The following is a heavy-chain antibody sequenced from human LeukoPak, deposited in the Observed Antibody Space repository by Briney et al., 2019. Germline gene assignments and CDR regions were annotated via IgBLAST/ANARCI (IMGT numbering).Heavy chain of an antibody. CDR1: GGSISSYY. V-gene: IGHV4-59*01. J-gene: IGHJ5*02. CDR2: IYYSGST. Sequence: SETLSLTCTVSGGSISSYYWSWIRQPPGKGLEWIGYIYYSGSTNYNPSLKSRVTMSVDTSKNQFSLKLSSVTAADTAVYYCARSSSYGDYAGWFDPWGQGTLVTVSS. CDR3: ARSSSYGDYAGWFDP. D-gene: IGHD4-17*01.